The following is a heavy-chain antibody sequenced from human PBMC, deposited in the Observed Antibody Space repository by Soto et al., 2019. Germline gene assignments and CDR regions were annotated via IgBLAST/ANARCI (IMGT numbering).Heavy chain of an antibody. Sequence: QVQLQESGPGLVKPSETVSVTCTVSGGSISSYYWSWIRQPPGKGLEWIGYIYYSGGTNYNPSLKSRVTISVDTSKNPSSLKLSSVTAADTAVYYCASTKQHWLVGYYYYYMDVWGKGTTVTVSS. V-gene: IGHV4-59*08. D-gene: IGHD6-19*01. CDR3: ASTKQHWLVGYYYYYMDV. CDR2: IYYSGGT. CDR1: GGSISSYY. J-gene: IGHJ6*03.